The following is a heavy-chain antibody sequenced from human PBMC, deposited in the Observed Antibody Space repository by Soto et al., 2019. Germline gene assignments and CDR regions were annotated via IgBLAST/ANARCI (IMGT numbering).Heavy chain of an antibody. CDR3: APRLTIFGIVKLSTWFDP. CDR1: GLTFSTFA. Sequence: GGSLRLSCTASGLTFSTFAMSWVRQSPGKGLEWVSTISGNGGATFYVDSVKGRFTIPRDNSKKTLYLQMNGLRAEDTAVYYCAPRLTIFGIVKLSTWFDPWGQGTLVTVSS. J-gene: IGHJ5*02. D-gene: IGHD3-3*01. V-gene: IGHV3-23*01. CDR2: ISGNGGAT.